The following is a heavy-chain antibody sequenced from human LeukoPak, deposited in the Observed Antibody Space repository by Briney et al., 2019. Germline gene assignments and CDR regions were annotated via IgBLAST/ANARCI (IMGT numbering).Heavy chain of an antibody. CDR1: GYTFTDYY. J-gene: IGHJ4*02. D-gene: IGHD3-9*01. CDR2: INPNIGST. CDR3: ASLSPDILTGSDY. V-gene: IGHV1-2*02. Sequence: ASVKVSCKASGYTFTDYYMHWVRQAPGQGLEWMGWINPNIGSTNYAQKFQGRVTMTRDTSISTAYMELSRLRSDDTAVYYCASLSPDILTGSDYWGQGTLVTVSS.